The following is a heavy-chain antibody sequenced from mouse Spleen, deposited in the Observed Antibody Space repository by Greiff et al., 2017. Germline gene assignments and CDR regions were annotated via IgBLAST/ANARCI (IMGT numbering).Heavy chain of an antibody. CDR3: ARWGYGYDYFDY. Sequence: QVQLQQSGAELVKPGASVKLSCKASGYTFTSYWMHWVKQRPGQGLEWIGEINPSNGRTNYNEKFKSKATLTVVKSSSTAYMQLSSLTSEDSAVYYCARWGYGYDYFDYWGQGTTLTVSS. CDR2: INPSNGRT. V-gene: IGHV1S81*02. D-gene: IGHD1-2*01. CDR1: GYTFTSYW. J-gene: IGHJ2*01.